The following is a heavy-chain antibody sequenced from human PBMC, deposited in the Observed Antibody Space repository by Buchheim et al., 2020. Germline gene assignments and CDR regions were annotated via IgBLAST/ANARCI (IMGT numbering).Heavy chain of an antibody. CDR2: IYYSGST. CDR1: GGSISSSSYY. CDR3: AKPVSSDFWSGYYFDY. J-gene: IGHJ4*02. D-gene: IGHD3-3*01. V-gene: IGHV4-39*01. Sequence: QLQLQESGPGLVKPSETLSLTCTVSGGSISSSSYYWGWIRQPPGKGLEWIGSIYYSGSTYYNPSLKSRVIISVDTSQKQFSLKLSSVTAADTAVYYCAKPVSSDFWSGYYFDYWGQGTL.